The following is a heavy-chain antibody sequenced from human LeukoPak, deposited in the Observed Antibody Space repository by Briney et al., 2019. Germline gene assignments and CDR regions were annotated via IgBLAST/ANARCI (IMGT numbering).Heavy chain of an antibody. CDR1: GYTFTSYG. J-gene: IGHJ6*03. D-gene: IGHD3-9*01. CDR2: ISAYNGNT. CDR3: ARLYYDILTGYSPYYYYYYMDV. Sequence: GASVKVSCKASGYTFTSYGISWVRQAPGQGLEWMGWISAYNGNTNYAQKLQGRVTMTTDTSTSTAYMELRSLRSDDTAVYYCARLYYDILTGYSPYYYYYYMDVWGKGTTVTISS. V-gene: IGHV1-18*01.